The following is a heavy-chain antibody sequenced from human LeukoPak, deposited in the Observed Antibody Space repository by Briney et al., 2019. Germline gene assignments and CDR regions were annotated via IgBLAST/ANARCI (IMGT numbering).Heavy chain of an antibody. CDR2: INHSGST. V-gene: IGHV4-34*01. J-gene: IGHJ6*03. Sequence: SETLSLTCAVYGGSFSGYYWSWIRQPPGKGLEWIGEINHSGSTNYNPSLKSRVTISVDTSKNQFSLKLSSVTAADTAVYYCARAYGYYTYYYYYMDVWGKGTTVTVSS. CDR1: GGSFSGYY. CDR3: ARAYGYYTYYYYYMDV. D-gene: IGHD3-3*01.